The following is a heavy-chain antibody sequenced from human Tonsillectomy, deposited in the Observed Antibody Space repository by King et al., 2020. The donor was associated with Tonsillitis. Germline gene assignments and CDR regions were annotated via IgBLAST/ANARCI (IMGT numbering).Heavy chain of an antibody. V-gene: IGHV4-38-2*01. J-gene: IGHJ2*01. Sequence: LQLQESGPGLVKPSETLSLTCAVSGSSISSGYYWGWIRQPPGNGLEWIGTIYHSGSTYYNPSLKSRVTISVDTSKNQLSLKLSSVTAADTAVFYCASSRDWYFDLWGRGTLVTVSS. CDR1: GSSISSGYY. CDR3: ASSRDWYFDL. CDR2: IYHSGST.